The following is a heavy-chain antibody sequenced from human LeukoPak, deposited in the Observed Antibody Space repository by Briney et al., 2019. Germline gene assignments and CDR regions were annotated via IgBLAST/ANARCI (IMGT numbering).Heavy chain of an antibody. V-gene: IGHV3-30*02. Sequence: PGGSLRLSCAASGFTFSSYWMSWVRQAPGKGLEWVAFIRYDGSNKYYADSVKGRFTISRDNSKNTLYLQMNSLRAEDTAVYYCAKDSREAYYDFWSGHWDYWGQGTLVTVSS. CDR1: GFTFSSYW. CDR2: IRYDGSNK. J-gene: IGHJ4*02. D-gene: IGHD3-3*01. CDR3: AKDSREAYYDFWSGHWDY.